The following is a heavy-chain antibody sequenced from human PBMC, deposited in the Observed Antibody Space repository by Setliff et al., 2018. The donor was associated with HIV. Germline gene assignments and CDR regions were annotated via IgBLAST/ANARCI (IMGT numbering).Heavy chain of an antibody. V-gene: IGHV3-7*01. CDR2: IKQDGSEN. CDR1: GFTLSRCW. D-gene: IGHD3-10*01. J-gene: IGHJ3*02. CDR3: ACPKEGYSGSGGAFQI. Sequence: GGSLRLSCVASGFTLSRCWMSWVRQAPGKGLEWVGNIKQDGSENNYVDSVMGRFTISSDNAKNTLYLQMNSLTADDTDMYYCACPKEGYSGSGGAFQIWGQGTMVTVS.